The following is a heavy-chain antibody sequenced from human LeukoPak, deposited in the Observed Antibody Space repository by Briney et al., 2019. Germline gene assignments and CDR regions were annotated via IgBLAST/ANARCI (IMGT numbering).Heavy chain of an antibody. Sequence: PSETLSLTCAVYGGSFSGYYWGWIRQPPGKGLEWIGEINHSGSTNYNPSLKSRVTISVDTSKNQFSLKLSSVTAADTAVYYCASYDILTGNIDYWGQGTLVTVSS. CDR1: GGSFSGYY. J-gene: IGHJ4*02. D-gene: IGHD3-9*01. V-gene: IGHV4-34*01. CDR2: INHSGST. CDR3: ASYDILTGNIDY.